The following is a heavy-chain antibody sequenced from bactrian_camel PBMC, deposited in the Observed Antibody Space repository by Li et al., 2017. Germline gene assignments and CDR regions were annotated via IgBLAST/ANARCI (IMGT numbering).Heavy chain of an antibody. CDR3: VARSAVEDEGIEFGY. J-gene: IGHJ6*01. CDR2: IGWNGVET. CDR1: GFTFSNSV. Sequence: DVQLVESGGGSGQAGGSLRLACAASGFTFSNSVMSWVRQAPGKGLEWVSGIGWNGVETGYIDSVKDRFTISRDNAKNTVYLQINSLKPEDTGVYYCVARSAVEDEGIEFGYCGQGTQVTVS. D-gene: IGHD6*01. V-gene: IGHV3S40*01.